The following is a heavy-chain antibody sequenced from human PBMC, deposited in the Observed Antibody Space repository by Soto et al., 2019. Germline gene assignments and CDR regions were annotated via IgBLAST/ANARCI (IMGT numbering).Heavy chain of an antibody. V-gene: IGHV3-43D*04. D-gene: IGHD3-22*01. CDR3: AKAVSYYDGSPLVH. CDR2: TNSDGTDS. J-gene: IGHJ4*02. CDR1: GFAFADYA. Sequence: GSLRLSCAAAGFAFADYAMHWVRQVPGKGLEGVSLTNSDGTDSYYVDSVKGRFTISRDNAKTTLYLQMDRLRPEDTALYFCAKAVSYYDGSPLVHWGQGTRVSV.